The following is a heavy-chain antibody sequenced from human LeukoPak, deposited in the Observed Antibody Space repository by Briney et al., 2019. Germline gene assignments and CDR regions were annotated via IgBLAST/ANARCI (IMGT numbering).Heavy chain of an antibody. J-gene: IGHJ4*02. CDR2: IRYDGSNK. V-gene: IGHV3-30*02. CDR3: AKDSRYYYDSSGYPDY. D-gene: IGHD3-22*01. Sequence: GGSLRLSCAASGFTFSSYVMHWVRQAPGKGLEWVAFIRYDGSNKYYADSVKGRFTISRDNSKNTLYLQMNSLRAEDTAVYYCAKDSRYYYDSSGYPDYWGQGTLVTVSS. CDR1: GFTFSSYV.